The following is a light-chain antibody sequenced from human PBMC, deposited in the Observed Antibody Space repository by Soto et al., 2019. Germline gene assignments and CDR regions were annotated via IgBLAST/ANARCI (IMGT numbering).Light chain of an antibody. J-gene: IGKJ1*01. Sequence: EIVMTQSPATLSVSPGERATLSCRASQSVSSNLAWYQQKPGQAPRLLIYGASTRATGIPARFSGSGSGTELPLSSSCLQSEDFAVYYCQQYNNWPPWTFGQGTKVDIK. CDR2: GAS. CDR1: QSVSSN. CDR3: QQYNNWPPWT. V-gene: IGKV3-15*01.